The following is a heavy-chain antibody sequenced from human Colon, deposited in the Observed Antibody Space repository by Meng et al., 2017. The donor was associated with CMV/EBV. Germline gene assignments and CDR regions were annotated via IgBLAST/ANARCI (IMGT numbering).Heavy chain of an antibody. CDR3: TTLLRGF. CDR2: IKSKIDGGKI. V-gene: IGHV3-15*01. J-gene: IGHJ4*02. Sequence: LGISCAASGFTFTNDAMTWVRQASGKGLEWIGRIKSKIDGGKIDYAAPVRGRFAISRDDSKATVYLQIDTLEIEDTGMYYCTTLLRGFWGQGTLVTVSS. CDR1: GFTFTNDA. D-gene: IGHD2-15*01.